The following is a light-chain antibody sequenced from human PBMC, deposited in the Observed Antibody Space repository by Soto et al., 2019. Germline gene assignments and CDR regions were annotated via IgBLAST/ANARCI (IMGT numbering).Light chain of an antibody. CDR1: QSVDID. V-gene: IGKV3-15*01. J-gene: IGKJ1*01. Sequence: VLTQCPATLSLSPGDSVTLSCRASQSVDIDLAWYQQKTGQAPRLLIYGESTRATDMPGRLSGRGSGTELTLTISRLQSEDYAVYYCQKYRKWPRTCGQGTKVDIK. CDR3: QKYRKWPRT. CDR2: GES.